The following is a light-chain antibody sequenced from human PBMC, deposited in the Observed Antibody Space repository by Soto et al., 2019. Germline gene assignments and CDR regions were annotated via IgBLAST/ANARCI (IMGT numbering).Light chain of an antibody. CDR1: SSDVGGYNY. Sequence: QSVLTQPASVSGSPGQSITISCTGTSSDVGGYNYVSWYQQHPGKAPKLMIYEVSNRPSGVSNRFSGSKSGNTASLTISGLQVEDEADYYCSSYTSSSTPYVFGTGTKVTVL. J-gene: IGLJ1*01. V-gene: IGLV2-14*01. CDR2: EVS. CDR3: SSYTSSSTPYV.